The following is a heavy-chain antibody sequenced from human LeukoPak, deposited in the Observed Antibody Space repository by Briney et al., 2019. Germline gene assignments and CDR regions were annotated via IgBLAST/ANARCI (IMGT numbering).Heavy chain of an antibody. CDR3: ASSPTAMDQLFDY. Sequence: GESLKISCKGSGYSFTSYWIGWVRQMPGKGLEWMGTIYPGDSDTRYSPSFQGQVTISADKSISTAYLQWSSLKASDTAMYYCASSPTAMDQLFDYWGQGTLVTVSS. V-gene: IGHV5-51*01. D-gene: IGHD5-18*01. J-gene: IGHJ4*02. CDR2: IYPGDSDT. CDR1: GYSFTSYW.